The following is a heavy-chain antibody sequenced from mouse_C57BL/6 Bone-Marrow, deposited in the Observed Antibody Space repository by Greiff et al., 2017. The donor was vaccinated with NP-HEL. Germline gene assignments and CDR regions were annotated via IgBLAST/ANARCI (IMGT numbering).Heavy chain of an antibody. CDR3: ARVYDYDHAMDD. D-gene: IGHD2-4*01. CDR1: GFTFSSYA. CDR2: ISDGGSYT. V-gene: IGHV5-4*01. J-gene: IGHJ4*01. Sequence: EVQGVESGGGLVKPGGSLKLSCAASGFTFSSYAMSWVRQTPEKRLEWVATISDGGSYTYYPDNVKGRFTISRDNAKNNLYLQMSHLKSEDTAMYYCARVYDYDHAMDDWGQGTSVTVSS.